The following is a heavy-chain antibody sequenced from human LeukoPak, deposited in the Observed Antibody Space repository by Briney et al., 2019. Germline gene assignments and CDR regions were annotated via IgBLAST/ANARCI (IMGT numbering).Heavy chain of an antibody. CDR1: GGSISSGGYY. CDR2: IYYSGST. J-gene: IGHJ3*02. CDR3: ARDRISGAVTTTGSRAFDI. D-gene: IGHD4-11*01. V-gene: IGHV4-31*03. Sequence: KPSQTLSLTCTVSGGSISSGGYYWSWIRQHPGKGLEWIGYIYYSGSTYYNPSLKSRVTISVVTSKNQFSLKLSSVTAADTAVYYCARDRISGAVTTTGSRAFDIWGQGTMVTVSS.